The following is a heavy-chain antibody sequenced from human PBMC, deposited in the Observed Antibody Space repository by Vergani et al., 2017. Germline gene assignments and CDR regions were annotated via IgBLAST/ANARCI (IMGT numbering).Heavy chain of an antibody. V-gene: IGHV4-38-2*01. CDR1: GYSISSTYY. D-gene: IGHD2-21*02. CDR3: ARHRGDNDRGGMDV. Sequence: QVQLQESVPGLVKPSETLSLTCAVSGYSISSTYYWGWIRQPPGKGLEWIGSIYHSGSTYNNPSLKSRVTISVDTSKNQFSLKLSSVTAADTAVYYCARHRGDNDRGGMDVWGQGTTVTVSS. J-gene: IGHJ6*02. CDR2: IYHSGST.